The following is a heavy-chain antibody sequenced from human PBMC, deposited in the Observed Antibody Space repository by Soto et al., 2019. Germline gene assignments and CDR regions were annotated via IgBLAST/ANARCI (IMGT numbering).Heavy chain of an antibody. V-gene: IGHV3-7*01. CDR3: ARDFWSGYYYYYMDV. CDR2: IKRDGSKK. J-gene: IGHJ6*03. CDR1: GFTFSSYS. Sequence: PGGSLRLSCAASGFTFSSYSMSWVRQAPGKGLEWVANIKRDGSKKYYVDSVKGRFTISRDNAKNSLYLQMNSLRAEDTAVYYCARDFWSGYYYYYMDVWGKGTTVTVSS. D-gene: IGHD3-3*01.